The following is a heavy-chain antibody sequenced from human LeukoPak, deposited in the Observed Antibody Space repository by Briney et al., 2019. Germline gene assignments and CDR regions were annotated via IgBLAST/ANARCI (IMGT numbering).Heavy chain of an antibody. Sequence: PGGSLRLSCAASGFTFSSYSMNWVRQAPGKGLEWVSSISSSSSYIYYADSVKGRFTISRDNSKNTLYLQMNSLRAEDTAVYYCARDIRVTMVRGVIIHPGPGYWGQGTLVTVSS. CDR2: ISSSSSYI. D-gene: IGHD3-10*01. V-gene: IGHV3-21*01. J-gene: IGHJ4*02. CDR1: GFTFSSYS. CDR3: ARDIRVTMVRGVIIHPGPGY.